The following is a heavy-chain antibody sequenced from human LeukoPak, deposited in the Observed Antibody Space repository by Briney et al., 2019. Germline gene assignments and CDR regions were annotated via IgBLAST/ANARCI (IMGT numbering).Heavy chain of an antibody. CDR3: ARVKAYSSGWYGAFDI. CDR2: ISVYNGNT. Sequence: GASVKVSCKASGYTFTSYGISWVRQAPGQGLEWMGWISVYNGNTNYAQKLQGRVTMTTDTSTSTAYMELRSLRSDDTAVYHCARVKAYSSGWYGAFDIWGQGTMVTVSS. J-gene: IGHJ3*02. D-gene: IGHD6-19*01. V-gene: IGHV1-18*01. CDR1: GYTFTSYG.